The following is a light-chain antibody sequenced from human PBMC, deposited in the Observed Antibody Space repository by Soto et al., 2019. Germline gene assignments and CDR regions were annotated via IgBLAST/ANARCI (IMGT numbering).Light chain of an antibody. J-gene: IGLJ2*01. CDR1: SPDFG. V-gene: IGLV2-14*01. CDR3: SSYSSTTTL. CDR2: EVS. Sequence: PASVSGSPGQSITISCSGISPDFGVSWYQHFPGKAPKLLIFEVSNRPSGVSTRFSGSKSGNMAFLTISGLQSEDEGLYHCSSYSSTTTLFGGGTKATV.